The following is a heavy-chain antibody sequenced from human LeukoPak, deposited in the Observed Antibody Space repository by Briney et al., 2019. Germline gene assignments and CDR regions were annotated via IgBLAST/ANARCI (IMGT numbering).Heavy chain of an antibody. Sequence: GSLRLSCAASGFTFSSYAMSWVRQAPGKGLEWVSSICGSGGSTYYADSVKGRFTISRDNSKNTLYLQMNSLRAEDTAVYYCAKVETAAAATLRGFDYWGQGTLVTVSS. CDR2: ICGSGGST. D-gene: IGHD6-13*01. CDR3: AKVETAAAATLRGFDY. J-gene: IGHJ4*02. CDR1: GFTFSSYA. V-gene: IGHV3-23*01.